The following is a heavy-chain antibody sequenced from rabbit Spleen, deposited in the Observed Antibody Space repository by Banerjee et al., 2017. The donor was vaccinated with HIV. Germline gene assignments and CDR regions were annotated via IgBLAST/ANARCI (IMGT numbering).Heavy chain of an antibody. CDR3: ATDTYGVGAFDL. Sequence: QEQLVESGGGLVKPGASLTLTCIASGVSFSGNSYMCWVRQAPGKGLEWIACIDTGSSGFTYFASWAKGRFTISKTSSTTVTLQMTRLTAADTATYFCATDTYGVGAFDLWGPGTLVTVS. CDR1: GVSFSGNSY. D-gene: IGHD6-1*01. CDR2: IDTGSSGFT. V-gene: IGHV1S45*01. J-gene: IGHJ4*01.